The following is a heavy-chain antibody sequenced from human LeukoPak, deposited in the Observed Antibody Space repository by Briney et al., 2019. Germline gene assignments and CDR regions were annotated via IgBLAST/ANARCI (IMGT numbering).Heavy chain of an antibody. J-gene: IGHJ4*02. CDR1: GLTFSSYG. Sequence: GGTLRLSCAASGLTFSSYGMSWVRQAPGKGLEWVSAISGSGGSTYYADSVKGRFTISRDNSKNTLYLQMNSLRAEDTAVYYCAKDQSIAVAGVDYWGQGTLVTVSS. D-gene: IGHD6-19*01. CDR3: AKDQSIAVAGVDY. CDR2: ISGSGGST. V-gene: IGHV3-23*01.